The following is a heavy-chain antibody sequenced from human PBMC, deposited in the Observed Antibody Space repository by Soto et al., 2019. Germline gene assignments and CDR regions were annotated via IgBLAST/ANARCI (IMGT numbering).Heavy chain of an antibody. CDR1: GFTFSSYG. J-gene: IGHJ4*02. Sequence: PGGSLRLSCAASGFTFSSYGMHWVRQAPGKGLEWVAVISYDGSNKYYADSVKGRFTISRDNSKNTLYLQMNSLRAEDTAVYYCAKDPEVGATGAYWGQGTLVTVSS. V-gene: IGHV3-30*18. CDR3: AKDPEVGATGAY. CDR2: ISYDGSNK. D-gene: IGHD1-26*01.